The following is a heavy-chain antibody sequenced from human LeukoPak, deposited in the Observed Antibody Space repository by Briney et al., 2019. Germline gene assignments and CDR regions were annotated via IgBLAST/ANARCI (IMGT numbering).Heavy chain of an antibody. CDR2: IYYSGST. D-gene: IGHD3-22*01. CDR1: GGSISSSSYY. CDR3: AREGYDSSGYYYNY. J-gene: IGHJ4*02. Sequence: SETLSLTCTVSGGSISSSSYYWGWIRQPPGKGLEWIGSIYYSGSTYYNPSLKSRVTISVDTSKNQFSLKLSSVTAADTAVYYCAREGYDSSGYYYNYWGQGTLVTVSS. V-gene: IGHV4-39*07.